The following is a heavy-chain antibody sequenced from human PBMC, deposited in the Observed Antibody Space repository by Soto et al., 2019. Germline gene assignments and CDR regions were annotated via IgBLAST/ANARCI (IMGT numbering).Heavy chain of an antibody. Sequence: SETLSLTCTVSGDSLSGGDYYWSWIRQPPGKGLEWIGDIYYTGFTFYNPSLKGRLTISLDSSKNQFSLRLNSVTAADTAVCFCARAYRINGWSDYFFDYWGQGTLVTVS. CDR3: ARAYRINGWSDYFFDY. D-gene: IGHD6-19*01. CDR2: IYYTGFT. J-gene: IGHJ4*02. V-gene: IGHV4-30-4*08. CDR1: GDSLSGGDYY.